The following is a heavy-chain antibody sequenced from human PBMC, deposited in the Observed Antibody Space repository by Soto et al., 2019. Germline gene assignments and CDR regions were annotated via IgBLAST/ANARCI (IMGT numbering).Heavy chain of an antibody. J-gene: IGHJ5*02. CDR2: IDGSGGIK. D-gene: IGHD3-10*01. V-gene: IGHV3-23*01. Sequence: QLLQSGGGLVQPGGSLTLSCAASGFTFGTTDMSWVRQAPGEGLEWVSTIDGSGGIKYYADSVKGRLTISRDNSRNTVYLQMNSMRGDDTGLYYCVKNSGWFNTWGQGALVTVSS. CDR3: VKNSGWFNT. CDR1: GFTFGTTD.